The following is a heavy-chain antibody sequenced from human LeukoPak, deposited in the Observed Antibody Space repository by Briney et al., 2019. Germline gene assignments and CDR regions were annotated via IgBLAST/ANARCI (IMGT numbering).Heavy chain of an antibody. D-gene: IGHD3-22*01. J-gene: IGHJ4*02. CDR2: IYYSGST. V-gene: IGHV4-59*01. CDR3: ARAVVVITTSPYYFDY. Sequence: SETLSLTCTVSGGSISSYYWSWIRQPPGKGLEWTGYIYYSGSTNYNPSLKSRVTISVDTSKNQFSLKLSSVTAADTAVYYCARAVVVITTSPYYFDYWGQGTLVTVSS. CDR1: GGSISSYY.